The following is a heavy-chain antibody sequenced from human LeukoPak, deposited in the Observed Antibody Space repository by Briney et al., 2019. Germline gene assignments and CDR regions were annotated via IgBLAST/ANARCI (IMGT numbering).Heavy chain of an antibody. CDR2: MNPNSGNT. CDR1: GYTFTSYD. J-gene: IGHJ6*03. CDR3: ARGGDYVWGSYRNYYYYMDV. V-gene: IGHV1-8*03. D-gene: IGHD3-16*02. Sequence: ASVKVSCKASGYTFTSYDINWVRQATGQGLEWMGWMNPNSGNTGYAQRFQGRVTITKNTSISTAYMELSSLRSEDTAVYYCARGGDYVWGSYRNYYYYMDVWGKGTTATVSS.